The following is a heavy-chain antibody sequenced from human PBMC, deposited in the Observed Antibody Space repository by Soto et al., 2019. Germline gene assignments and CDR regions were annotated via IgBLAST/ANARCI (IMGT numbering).Heavy chain of an antibody. Sequence: GGSLRLSCVASGFTFGNYAMTWVRQAPGKGLQWVSAISISGGATHYADSVKGRFTVSRDNSQNTLYLQMTSLRAEDTALYYCAKDKIGGNYFPADYWGQGTLVTVSS. V-gene: IGHV3-23*01. CDR3: AKDKIGGNYFPADY. J-gene: IGHJ4*02. D-gene: IGHD1-26*01. CDR1: GFTFGNYA. CDR2: ISISGGAT.